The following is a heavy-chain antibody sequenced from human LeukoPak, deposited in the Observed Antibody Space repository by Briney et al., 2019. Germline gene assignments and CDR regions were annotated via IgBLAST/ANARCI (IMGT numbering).Heavy chain of an antibody. J-gene: IGHJ4*02. Sequence: GGSLRLSCAASGFTFSSYAMSWVRQAPGKGLEWVSAISGSGGSTYYADSVKGRFTIFRDNSKNTLYLQMNSLRAEDTAVYYCAKGLVDYYDSSGSYWGQGTLVTVSS. CDR3: AKGLVDYYDSSGSY. D-gene: IGHD3-22*01. CDR2: ISGSGGST. CDR1: GFTFSSYA. V-gene: IGHV3-23*01.